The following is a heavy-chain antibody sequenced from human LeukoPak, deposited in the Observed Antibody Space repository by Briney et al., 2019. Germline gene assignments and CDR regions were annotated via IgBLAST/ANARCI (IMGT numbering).Heavy chain of an antibody. Sequence: SETLSLTCTVSGGSISSYYWSWIRQPPGKGLEWIGYIYYSGSTNYNPSLKSRVTISVDTSKNQFSLKLSSVTAADTAVYYCARRAQGYYDSIGYLNWFDPWGQGTLVTVSS. CDR1: GGSISSYY. CDR2: IYYSGST. CDR3: ARRAQGYYDSIGYLNWFDP. D-gene: IGHD3-22*01. J-gene: IGHJ5*02. V-gene: IGHV4-59*08.